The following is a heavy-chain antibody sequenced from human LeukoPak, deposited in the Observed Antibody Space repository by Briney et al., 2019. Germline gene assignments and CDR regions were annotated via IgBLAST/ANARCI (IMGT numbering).Heavy chain of an antibody. CDR1: GFTFTNYW. J-gene: IGHJ4*02. CDR3: AKDLMGELRPYYFDY. V-gene: IGHV3-23*01. CDR2: ISGSGGST. D-gene: IGHD1-26*01. Sequence: PGGSLRLSCAASGFTFTNYWMSWVRQAPGKGLEWVSAISGSGGSTYYADSVKGRFTISRDNSKNTLYLQMNSLRAEDTAVYYCAKDLMGELRPYYFDYWGQGTLVTVSS.